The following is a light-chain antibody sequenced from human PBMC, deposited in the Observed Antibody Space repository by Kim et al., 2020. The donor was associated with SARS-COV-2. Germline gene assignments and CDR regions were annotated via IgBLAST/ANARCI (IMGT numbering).Light chain of an antibody. CDR1: SSDVGAYNR. V-gene: IGLV2-18*02. CDR3: SSSTSSITYV. J-gene: IGLJ1*01. Sequence: QSALTQPPSVSGSPGQSVTISCTGTSSDVGAYNRVSWYQQPPGTAPKLIIYEVTNRPSGVSDRFSGSKSGNTASLTISGLQADDEADYYCSSSTSSITYVFGTGTKVTVL. CDR2: EVT.